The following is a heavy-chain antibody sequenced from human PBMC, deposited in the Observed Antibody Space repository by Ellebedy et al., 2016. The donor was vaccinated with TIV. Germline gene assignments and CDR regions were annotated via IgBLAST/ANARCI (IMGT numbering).Heavy chain of an antibody. V-gene: IGHV3-23*01. CDR1: GFTFTSYA. CDR3: AKGVLGARSSAADS. D-gene: IGHD1-26*01. Sequence: GESLKISCAASGFTFTSYAMTWVRQAPGKGLEWVSYADSVKGRFTISRDNSENTLHLQMTGLRAEDTAVYYCAKGVLGARSSAADSWGQGTLVTVSS. J-gene: IGHJ4*02.